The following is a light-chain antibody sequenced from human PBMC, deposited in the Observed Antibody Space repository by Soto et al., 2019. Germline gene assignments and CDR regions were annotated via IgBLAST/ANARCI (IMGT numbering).Light chain of an antibody. J-gene: IGKJ2*01. CDR3: QQYNEWPRT. CDR2: GAS. Sequence: ETVMTQSPATLSVSPGERVTLSCRASQSVRTNLVWYQQSPGQPPRLLIYGASDRVAGVPDRFSGCGSGTDFTLTISGLQSEDCAVYYCQQYNEWPRTFGQGTKLEIK. CDR1: QSVRTN. V-gene: IGKV3-15*01.